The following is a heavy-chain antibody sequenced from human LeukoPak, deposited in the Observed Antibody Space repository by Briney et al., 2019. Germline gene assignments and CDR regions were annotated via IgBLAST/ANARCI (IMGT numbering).Heavy chain of an antibody. V-gene: IGHV3-23*01. CDR1: GFTLSRYA. CDR2: LSGSGGNT. CDR3: AKRHSSGWYYFDY. D-gene: IGHD6-19*01. J-gene: IGHJ4*02. Sequence: GGSLRLSCAASGFTLSRYAMSWVRQAPGKGLEWVSTLSGSGGNTYYTDSVKGRFTISRDNSKNTLYLHMNSLRAEDTAVYYCAKRHSSGWYYFDYWGQGTLVTVSS.